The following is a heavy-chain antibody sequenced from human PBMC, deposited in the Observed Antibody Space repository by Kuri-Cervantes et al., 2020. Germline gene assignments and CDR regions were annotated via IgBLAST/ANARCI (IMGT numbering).Heavy chain of an antibody. J-gene: IGHJ4*02. V-gene: IGHV3-21*01. CDR3: ARDRNTIFGVPDRYFDY. CDR1: GFTFSNYT. D-gene: IGHD3-3*01. CDR2: ISCSSNYI. Sequence: GGSLRLSCAASGFTFSNYTMNWVRQAPGKGLEWVSSISCSSNYICYADSVKGRFTISRDNAKNSLYLQMNSLRAEDTAVYYCARDRNTIFGVPDRYFDYWGQGTLVTVSS.